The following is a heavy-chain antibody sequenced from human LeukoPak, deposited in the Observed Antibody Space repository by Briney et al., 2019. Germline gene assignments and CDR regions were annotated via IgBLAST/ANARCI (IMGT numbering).Heavy chain of an antibody. Sequence: GGSLRLSCAASGFTFSSYAMSWVRQAPGKGLEWVSAISAGGGSTYSADSVKGRFTISRDNSKNTLYLQMNSLRAEDTAVYYCAKDPYYYGSGSYYGLSLLFNYWGQGTLVTVSS. V-gene: IGHV3-23*01. CDR3: AKDPYYYGSGSYYGLSLLFNY. CDR2: ISAGGGST. J-gene: IGHJ4*02. D-gene: IGHD3-10*01. CDR1: GFTFSSYA.